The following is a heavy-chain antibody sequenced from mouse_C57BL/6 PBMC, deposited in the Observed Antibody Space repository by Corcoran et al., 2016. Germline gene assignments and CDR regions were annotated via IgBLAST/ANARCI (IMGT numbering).Heavy chain of an antibody. J-gene: IGHJ3*01. Sequence: QIQLVQSGPELKKPGETVKISCQASGYTFTTYGMSWVKQAPGKGLKWMGWINTYSGVPTYADDFKGRFAFSLETSASTAYLQINNLKNEDTATYFCARSGIYYDYDVVAYWGQGTLVTVSA. CDR1: GYTFTTYG. D-gene: IGHD2-4*01. CDR2: INTYSGVP. CDR3: ARSGIYYDYDVVAY. V-gene: IGHV9-3*01.